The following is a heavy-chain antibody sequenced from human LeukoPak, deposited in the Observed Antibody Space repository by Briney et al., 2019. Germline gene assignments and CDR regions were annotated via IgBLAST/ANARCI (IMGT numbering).Heavy chain of an antibody. CDR1: GYSISSGYY. D-gene: IGHD2-2*01. CDR3: ARVRLPEYSIVVVPAAKGAFDI. CDR2: IYHSGST. V-gene: IGHV4-38-2*02. J-gene: IGHJ3*02. Sequence: SETLSLTCTVSGYSISSGYYWGWIRQPPGKGLEWIGSIYHSGSTYYNPSLKSRVTISVDTSKNQFSLKLSSVTAADTAVYYCARVRLPEYSIVVVPAAKGAFDIWGQGTMVTVSS.